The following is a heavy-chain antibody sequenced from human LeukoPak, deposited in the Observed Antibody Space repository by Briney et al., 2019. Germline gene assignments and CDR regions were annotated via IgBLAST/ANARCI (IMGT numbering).Heavy chain of an antibody. CDR3: TTDVLYYAQDGRP. D-gene: IGHD3-10*01. J-gene: IGHJ5*02. CDR1: GFTFNNAW. Sequence: PGGSLRLSCAASGFTFNNAWMNWVRQAPGKGLEWVGRIKSKTDGGTTDYAAPVKGRFTISRDDSKNTLYLQMNSLKTEDTAVYYCTTDVLYYAQDGRPWGQGTLVTVSS. V-gene: IGHV3-15*07. CDR2: IKSKTDGGTT.